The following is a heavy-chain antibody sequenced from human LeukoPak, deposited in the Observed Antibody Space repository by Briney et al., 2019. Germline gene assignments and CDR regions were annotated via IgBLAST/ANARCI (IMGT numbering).Heavy chain of an antibody. CDR1: GFTFNDYG. CDR3: VRDSGGVPDY. Sequence: RTGGSLRLSCAASGFTFNDYGMSWVRQAPGKGLEWVSGINWNGGSTGYADSVKGRFTISRENAKNSLYLQMNSLRAEDTAVYYCVRDSGGVPDYWGQGTLVTGSS. D-gene: IGHD2-8*02. V-gene: IGHV3-20*04. CDR2: INWNGGST. J-gene: IGHJ4*02.